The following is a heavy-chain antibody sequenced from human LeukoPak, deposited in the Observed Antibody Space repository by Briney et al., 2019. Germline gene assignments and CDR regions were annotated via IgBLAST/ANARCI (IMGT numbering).Heavy chain of an antibody. CDR3: ARVVVPAANWFDP. Sequence: KPSETLSLTCAVYGGSFSGYYWSWIRQPAGKGLEWIGRIYTSGSTNYNPSLKSRVTMSVDTSKNQFSLKLSSVTAADTAVYYCARVVVPAANWFDPWGQGTLVTVSS. CDR2: IYTSGST. V-gene: IGHV4-59*10. D-gene: IGHD2-2*01. CDR1: GGSFSGYY. J-gene: IGHJ5*02.